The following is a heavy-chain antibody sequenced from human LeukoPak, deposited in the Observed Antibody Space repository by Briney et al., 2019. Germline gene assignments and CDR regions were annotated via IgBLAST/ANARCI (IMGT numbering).Heavy chain of an antibody. CDR3: ALTGDDAFDI. Sequence: GGSLRLSCAASGFTVSSNYMSWVRQAPGKGLEWVSAISGSGGSTYYADSVKGRFTISRDNSKNTLYLQMNSLRAEDTAVYYCALTGDDAFDIWGQGTMVTVSS. CDR2: ISGSGGST. D-gene: IGHD7-27*01. CDR1: GFTVSSNY. V-gene: IGHV3-23*01. J-gene: IGHJ3*02.